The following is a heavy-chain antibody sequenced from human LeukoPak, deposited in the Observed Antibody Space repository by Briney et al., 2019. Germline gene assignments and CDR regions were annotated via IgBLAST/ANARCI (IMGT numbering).Heavy chain of an antibody. CDR2: IYHTGAT. V-gene: IGHV4-38-2*02. Sequence: PSETLSLTCAVSGYSISSGYFWVWIRQPPGKGLEWIGSIYHTGATYYNPSLGSPVTISVDTSKNQFSLKLSSVTAADTAVYYCARDRTVTKFDYWGQGTLVTVSS. CDR3: ARDRTVTKFDY. J-gene: IGHJ4*02. CDR1: GYSISSGYF. D-gene: IGHD4-17*01.